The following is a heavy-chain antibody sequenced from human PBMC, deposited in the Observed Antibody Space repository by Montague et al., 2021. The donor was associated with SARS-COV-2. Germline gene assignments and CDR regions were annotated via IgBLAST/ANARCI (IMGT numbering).Heavy chain of an antibody. V-gene: IGHV4-4*02. D-gene: IGHD2-2*01. Sequence: SETLSLTCAVSGGSISSSNWWSWVSQPPGKGLEWMGEIYYNGSTNYNTSLKRRVTITVDKSKNQFSLKQSSVTAADKAVDYCARTLLGDCSSTSCYGASPWYYFDSWGQGTLVTVSS. CDR1: GGSISSSNW. CDR2: IYYNGST. CDR3: ARTLLGDCSSTSCYGASPWYYFDS. J-gene: IGHJ4*02.